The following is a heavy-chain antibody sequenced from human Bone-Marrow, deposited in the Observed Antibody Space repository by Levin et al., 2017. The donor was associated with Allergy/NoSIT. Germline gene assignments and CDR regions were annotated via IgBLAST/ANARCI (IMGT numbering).Heavy chain of an antibody. J-gene: IGHJ4*02. Sequence: NPSETLSLTCTVSGGSISSSTWWSWVRQSPGTGLEWIGEIYHGGRTNYNPSLKSRVSMSVDKSKSQFSLKLSSVTAADTAVYYCARDPLDYGTNSGNYWGQGTLVTVSS. D-gene: IGHD4-17*01. CDR3: ARDPLDYGTNSGNY. V-gene: IGHV4-4*02. CDR2: IYHGGRT. CDR1: GGSISSSTW.